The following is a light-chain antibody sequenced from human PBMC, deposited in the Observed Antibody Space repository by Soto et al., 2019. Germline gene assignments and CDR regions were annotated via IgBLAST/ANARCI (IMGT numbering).Light chain of an antibody. CDR1: QSVNSN. CDR2: GAS. Sequence: EVVMTQSPVTLSVSPGERATLSCRASQSVNSNLAWYQQKPGQAPRLLIYGASTRATGIPTRFSGSGSGTEFTLIISSLQSEDFAVYYCQQYNNWPPYTFGQGIKLEIK. CDR3: QQYNNWPPYT. J-gene: IGKJ2*01. V-gene: IGKV3-15*01.